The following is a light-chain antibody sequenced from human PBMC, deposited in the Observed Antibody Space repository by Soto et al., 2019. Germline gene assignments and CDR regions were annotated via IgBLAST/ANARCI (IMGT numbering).Light chain of an antibody. CDR3: QQYNDCPPWA. CDR1: QSVSSN. J-gene: IGKJ1*01. Sequence: EIVMTQSPATLSVSPGERATLSCRASQSVSSNLAWYQHKPGRAPRLLIYGASTRVTGVPARFSGSGSGTEFTLTISSLQSEDFAVYYCQQYNDCPPWAFGQGTKVEIK. CDR2: GAS. V-gene: IGKV3-15*01.